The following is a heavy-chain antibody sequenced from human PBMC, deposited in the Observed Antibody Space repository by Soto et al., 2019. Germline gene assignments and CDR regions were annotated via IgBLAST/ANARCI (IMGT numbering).Heavy chain of an antibody. CDR1: GGSVSSGGYY. CDR2: IYYSGST. D-gene: IGHD3-22*01. CDR3: ARFLGGSSGPAKWFDP. V-gene: IGHV4-61*08. J-gene: IGHJ5*02. Sequence: PSETLSLTCTVSGGSVSSGGYYWSWIRQPPGKGLEWIGYIYYSGSTNYNPSLKSRVTISVDTSKNQFSLKLSSVTAADTAVYYCARFLGGSSGPAKWFDPLGQGTLVTVCS.